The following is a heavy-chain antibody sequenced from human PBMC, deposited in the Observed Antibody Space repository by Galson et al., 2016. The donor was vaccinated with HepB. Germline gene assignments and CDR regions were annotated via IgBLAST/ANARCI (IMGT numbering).Heavy chain of an antibody. CDR2: LSSNGGNT. CDR1: GFTFGNYA. D-gene: IGHD6-19*01. V-gene: IGHV3-23*01. Sequence: SLRLSCAASGFTFGNYAMSWVRQAPGKGLEWVSSLSSNGGNTYYADSVRGRFTISRDNSKDTLYLEMSSLRVEDTATYFCAKEPSVAGPLRLFEYWGQGTLIAVSS. CDR3: AKEPSVAGPLRLFEY. J-gene: IGHJ4*02.